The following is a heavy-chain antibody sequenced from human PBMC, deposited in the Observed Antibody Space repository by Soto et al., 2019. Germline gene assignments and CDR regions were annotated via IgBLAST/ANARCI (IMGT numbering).Heavy chain of an antibody. CDR2: IWYDGNNK. V-gene: IGHV3-33*01. Sequence: QVQLVESGGGVVQPGGSLRLSCAASGFTVSNYGMHWVRQAPGKGLEWVAVIWYDGNNKSYRDSVKGRFTISRDNSKNTVDLQMSSLRGEYTAVYYCARGDAWTDEAFDIWGQGTMVTVSS. D-gene: IGHD5-12*01. CDR3: ARGDAWTDEAFDI. CDR1: GFTVSNYG. J-gene: IGHJ3*02.